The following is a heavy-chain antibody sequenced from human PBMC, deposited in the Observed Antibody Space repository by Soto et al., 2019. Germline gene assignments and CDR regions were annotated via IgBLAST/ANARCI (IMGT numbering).Heavy chain of an antibody. CDR3: ARGGPRGDYDFWSGYYTQGGAGMDV. J-gene: IGHJ6*02. D-gene: IGHD3-3*01. CDR1: GGSFIGYY. Sequence: KTSETLSLTCAVYGGSFIGYYWSWIRQPPGKGLEWIGEINHSGSTNYNPSLKSRVTISVDTSKNQFSLKLSSVTAADTAVYYCARGGPRGDYDFWSGYYTQGGAGMDVWGQGTTVTVSS. CDR2: INHSGST. V-gene: IGHV4-34*01.